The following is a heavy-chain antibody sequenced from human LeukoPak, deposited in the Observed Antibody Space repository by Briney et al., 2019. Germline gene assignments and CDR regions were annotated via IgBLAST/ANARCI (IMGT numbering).Heavy chain of an antibody. CDR1: GFTFSDYY. V-gene: IGHV3-11*01. D-gene: IGHD4-11*01. Sequence: GGSLRLSCAASGFTFSDYYMSWIRQAPGKGLEWISYISSSGNTIYYADSLRGRFTISRDNAKNSLYLQMNSLKAEDTAVYYCARERYSDYGNDYWGQGTLVTVSS. CDR3: ARERYSDYGNDY. J-gene: IGHJ4*02. CDR2: ISSSGNTI.